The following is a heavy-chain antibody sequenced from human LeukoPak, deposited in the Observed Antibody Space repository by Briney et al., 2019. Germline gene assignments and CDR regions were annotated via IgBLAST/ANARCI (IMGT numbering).Heavy chain of an antibody. J-gene: IGHJ3*02. V-gene: IGHV1-46*01. CDR2: INPGGDNT. CDR3: ARIRDGYNDACDI. CDR1: GGTFSSYA. D-gene: IGHD5-24*01. Sequence: ASVKVSCKASGGTFSSYAFSWVRQAPGQGLEWMGLINPGGDNTNYAQNFQGRVTMTRDTSTSTVYMELSSLRSEDTAIYYCARIRDGYNDACDIWGQGTVVTVPS.